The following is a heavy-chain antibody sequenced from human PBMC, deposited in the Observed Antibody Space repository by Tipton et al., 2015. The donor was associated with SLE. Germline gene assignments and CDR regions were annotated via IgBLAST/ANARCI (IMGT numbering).Heavy chain of an antibody. V-gene: IGHV1-18*01. D-gene: IGHD1-26*01. CDR1: GYIFTSYG. CDR3: ARVELRSWAFDY. Sequence: QSGPEVKKPGASVKVSCKASGYIFTSYGISWVRQAPGQGLEWMGWISVYNGDTRYPQKLQGRVTMTTDPSTNTAYMELRSLRSDDTAVYYCARVELRSWAFDYWGQGTLVTVSS. CDR2: ISVYNGDT. J-gene: IGHJ4*02.